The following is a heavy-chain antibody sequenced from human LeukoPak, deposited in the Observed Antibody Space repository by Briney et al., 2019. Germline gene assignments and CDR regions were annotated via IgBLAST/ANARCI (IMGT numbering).Heavy chain of an antibody. J-gene: IGHJ5*02. Sequence: SETLSLTCTVSGGSITTSGHYWSWIRQPPGKGLQWIGNIYYTGSTNYNPSLKSRVTMSVDTSKNQFSLKLSSVTAADTAVYYCARAGTPITMIVVESNWFDPWGQGTLVTVSS. V-gene: IGHV4-61*08. CDR1: GGSITTSGHY. CDR3: ARAGTPITMIVVESNWFDP. CDR2: IYYTGST. D-gene: IGHD3-22*01.